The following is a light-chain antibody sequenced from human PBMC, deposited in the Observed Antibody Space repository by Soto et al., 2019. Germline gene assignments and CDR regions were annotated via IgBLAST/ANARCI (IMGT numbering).Light chain of an antibody. CDR3: SSYTTSSIYV. CDR2: EVS. V-gene: IGLV2-14*01. CDR1: SSDVGGYNF. J-gene: IGLJ1*01. Sequence: QSVLTQPASVSGSPGQSITISCTGTSSDVGGYNFVSWYQQHPGKAPKLMIYEVSNRPSGVSSRFSGSKSGNTASLTISGLQAEDEADYSCSSYTTSSIYVFGTGTKLTVL.